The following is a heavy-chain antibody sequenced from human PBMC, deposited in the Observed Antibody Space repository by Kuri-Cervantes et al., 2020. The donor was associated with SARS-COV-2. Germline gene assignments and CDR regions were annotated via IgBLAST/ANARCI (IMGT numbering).Heavy chain of an antibody. CDR1: GYSFTSYW. Sequence: GESLKISCKGSGYSFTSYWISCVRQMPGKGLEWMGRIDPSDSYTNYSPSFQGQVTISADKSISTAYLQWSSLKASDTAMYYCARPTTVTTEEMDVWGQGTTVTVSS. CDR3: ARPTTVTTEEMDV. V-gene: IGHV5-10-1*01. J-gene: IGHJ6*02. D-gene: IGHD4-11*01. CDR2: IDPSDSYT.